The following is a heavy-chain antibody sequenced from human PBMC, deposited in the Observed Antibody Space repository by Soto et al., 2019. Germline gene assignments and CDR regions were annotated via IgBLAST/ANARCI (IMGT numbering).Heavy chain of an antibody. CDR3: AREGNKLGATGDFDY. CDR1: GGTFSSYA. D-gene: IGHD1-26*01. Sequence: QVQLVQSGAEVKKPGSSVKVSCKASGGTFSSYAISWVRQAPGQGLEWMGGIIPIFGTANYAQKFQGRVTRTADESTSTADRELSSLRSEDTAVYYCAREGNKLGATGDFDYWGQGTLVTVSS. CDR2: IIPIFGTA. V-gene: IGHV1-69*01. J-gene: IGHJ4*02.